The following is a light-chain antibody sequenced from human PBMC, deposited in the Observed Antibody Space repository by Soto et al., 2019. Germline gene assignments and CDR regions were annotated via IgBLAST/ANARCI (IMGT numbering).Light chain of an antibody. J-gene: IGLJ3*02. CDR3: CSYAGGSPFGV. V-gene: IGLV2-23*02. Sequence: QSVLTQPASVSGSPGQSITISCTGTSSDVGSYNFVSWYQQHPGKAPKLMIYAVNVWPSGVSNRFSGSKSGNTASLTISGVRAEDEADYYCCSYAGGSPFGVLGGGTKLTVL. CDR2: AVN. CDR1: SSDVGSYNF.